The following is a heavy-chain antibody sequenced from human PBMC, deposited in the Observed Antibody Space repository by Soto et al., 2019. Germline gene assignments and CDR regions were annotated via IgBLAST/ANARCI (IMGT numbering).Heavy chain of an antibody. Sequence: ASVKVSCKAPGYTFTSYAMHWVRQAPGQRLEWMGWINAGNGNTKYSQKFQGRVTITRDTSASTAYMELSSLRSEDTAVYYCARVIAAHFDAFDIWGQGTMVTVSS. V-gene: IGHV1-3*01. CDR1: GYTFTSYA. CDR3: ARVIAAHFDAFDI. J-gene: IGHJ3*02. CDR2: INAGNGNT. D-gene: IGHD6-13*01.